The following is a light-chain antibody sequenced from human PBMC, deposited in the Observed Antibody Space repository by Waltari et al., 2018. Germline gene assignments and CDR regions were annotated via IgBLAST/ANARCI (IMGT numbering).Light chain of an antibody. J-gene: IGLJ3*02. CDR3: CSYARSKVGL. V-gene: IGLV2-23*02. CDR1: ISDVGSFNL. CDR2: DVS. Sequence: QSALTQPASISGSPGQSITISCAGTISDVGSFNLVSWYQHHPGKAPKLLIFDVSQRPSGISDRFSGSKSGNTASLTISGLQAEDEANYYCCSYARSKVGLCGGGTKLTVL.